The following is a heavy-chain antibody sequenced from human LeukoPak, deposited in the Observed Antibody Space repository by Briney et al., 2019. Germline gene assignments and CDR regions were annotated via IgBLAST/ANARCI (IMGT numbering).Heavy chain of an antibody. J-gene: IGHJ4*02. V-gene: IGHV4-34*01. CDR3: ARDRYYYDSSGYPHFDY. CDR2: INHSGST. D-gene: IGHD3-22*01. CDR1: GGSFSGYY. Sequence: ETLSLTCAVYGGSFSGYYWSWIRQPPGKGLEWIGEINHSGSTNYNPSLKSRVTMSVDTSKNQFSLKLSSVTAADTAVYYCARDRYYYDSSGYPHFDYWGQGTLVTVSS.